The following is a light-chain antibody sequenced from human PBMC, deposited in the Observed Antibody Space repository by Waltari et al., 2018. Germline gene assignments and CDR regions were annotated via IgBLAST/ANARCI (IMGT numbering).Light chain of an antibody. CDR2: YDT. CDR1: DIGMQS. Sequence: SSELTQPPSVSVAPGKTARITCGGHDIGMQSVHWYQQKPGQAPGVVIHYDTDRPSGIPERFSGSNSGNTATLTISRVEAGDEADYYCQVWDISTDQPIFGGGTKLTVL. V-gene: IGLV3-21*04. CDR3: QVWDISTDQPI. J-gene: IGLJ2*01.